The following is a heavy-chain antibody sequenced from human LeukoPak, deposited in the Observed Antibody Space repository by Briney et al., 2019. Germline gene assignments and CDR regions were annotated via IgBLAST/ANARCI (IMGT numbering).Heavy chain of an antibody. V-gene: IGHV4-39*01. Sequence: SETLSLTCTVSRGSVSSSSYYWGWIRQPPGKGLEWIGIIYYNEYTYYNPSLKSRVTISVDTSKNQFSLKLSSVTAADTAVYYCARHEYSGSYYGLSWFDPWGPGTLVTVSS. CDR3: ARHEYSGSYYGLSWFDP. J-gene: IGHJ5*02. D-gene: IGHD1-26*01. CDR1: RGSVSSSSYY. CDR2: IYYNEYT.